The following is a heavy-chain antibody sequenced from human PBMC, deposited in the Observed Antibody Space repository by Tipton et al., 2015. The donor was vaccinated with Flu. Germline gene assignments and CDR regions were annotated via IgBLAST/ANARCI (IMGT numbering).Heavy chain of an antibody. V-gene: IGHV3-7*03. CDR3: ARQIGGGDCY. D-gene: IGHD2-21*01. CDR2: IKEDGSET. J-gene: IGHJ4*02. CDR1: GFTFSSYW. Sequence: SLRLSCAASGFTFSSYWMHWVRQAPGKGLEWVANIKEDGSETYYGDSVKGRFTISRDNAKNLVYLQMDSLRAEDTAVYYCARQIGGGDCYWGQGTLVTVSS.